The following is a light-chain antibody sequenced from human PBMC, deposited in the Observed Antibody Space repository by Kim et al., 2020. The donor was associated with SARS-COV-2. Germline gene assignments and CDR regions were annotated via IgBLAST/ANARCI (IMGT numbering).Light chain of an antibody. V-gene: IGLV3-21*04. CDR3: QVWDSSSDHWV. J-gene: IGLJ3*02. Sequence: SYDLTQPPSVSVAPGKTARITCGGNNIGGKSVHWYQQKPGQAPVLVIYYDTDRPSGIPERFSGSNSGNTATLTISRVEAGDEADYYCQVWDSSSDHWVFGGGTKLTVL. CDR2: YDT. CDR1: NIGGKS.